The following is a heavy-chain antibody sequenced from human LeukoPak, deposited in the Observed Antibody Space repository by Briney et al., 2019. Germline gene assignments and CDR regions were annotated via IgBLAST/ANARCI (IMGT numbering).Heavy chain of an antibody. V-gene: IGHV3-11*06. CDR1: GFTFSDYY. J-gene: IGHJ3*02. CDR3: ARDPSYQLLSADDAFDI. CDR2: ISSSSNHT. D-gene: IGHD2-2*01. Sequence: GGSLRLSCAVSGFTFSDYYMSWIREAPGKGLEGGSYISSSSNHTNYADSVKGRFTISRANAKNSLYLQMNSLRAEDTAVYYCARDPSYQLLSADDAFDIWGQGTMVTVSS.